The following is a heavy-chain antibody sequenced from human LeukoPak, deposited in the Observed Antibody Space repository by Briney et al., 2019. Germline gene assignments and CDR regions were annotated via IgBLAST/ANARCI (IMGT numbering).Heavy chain of an antibody. J-gene: IGHJ4*02. Sequence: GGSLRLSCAASGFTFSSYAMHWVRQAPGKGLEWVAVISYDGSNKYYADSVKGRFTISRDNSKNTLYLQMNSLRAEDTAVYYCAKDVATTDALDFWGQGTLVTVSS. CDR1: GFTFSSYA. CDR2: ISYDGSNK. CDR3: AKDVATTDALDF. V-gene: IGHV3-30*04. D-gene: IGHD1-26*01.